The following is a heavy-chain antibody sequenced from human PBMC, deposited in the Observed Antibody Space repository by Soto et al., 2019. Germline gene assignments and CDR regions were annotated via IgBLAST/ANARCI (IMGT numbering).Heavy chain of an antibody. D-gene: IGHD6-13*01. J-gene: IGHJ4*02. V-gene: IGHV1-69*01. CDR2: ITPLSGTA. CDR1: GDTFSRFS. Sequence: QVQLVQTGAEVKKPGSSVKVSCKASGDTFSRFSLNWVRQAPGQGPEWMGGITPLSGTAYYAQKFQGRVTITADESTTIVFMELSRLTSDDTAVYYCARKAAPGSSYFDYWGQGTLVTVSS. CDR3: ARKAAPGSSYFDY.